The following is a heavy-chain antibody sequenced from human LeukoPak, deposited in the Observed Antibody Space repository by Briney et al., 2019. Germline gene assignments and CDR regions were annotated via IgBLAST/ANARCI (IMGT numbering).Heavy chain of an antibody. CDR1: GFTFSTYN. J-gene: IGHJ4*02. Sequence: GGSLRLSCAASGFTFSTYNMNWVRQAPGKGLEWVSSISSSSSYIYYADSVKGRFTISRDNAKNTLSLQMNSLRVEDTALYYCAKDLGYGDYEADFDYWGQGTLVTVSS. D-gene: IGHD4-17*01. CDR3: AKDLGYGDYEADFDY. CDR2: ISSSSSYI. V-gene: IGHV3-21*04.